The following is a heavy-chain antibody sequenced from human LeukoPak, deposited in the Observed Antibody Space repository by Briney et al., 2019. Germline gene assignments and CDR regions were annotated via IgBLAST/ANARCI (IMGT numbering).Heavy chain of an antibody. Sequence: GESLKISCKGSGYSLTSYWIGWVRQMPGKGLEWMGIIYPGDSDTRYSPSFQGQVTISADKSISTAYLQWSSLKASDTAMYYCASSTSGYYYGMDVWGQGTTVTVSS. CDR2: IYPGDSDT. V-gene: IGHV5-51*01. D-gene: IGHD2/OR15-2a*01. CDR3: ASSTSGYYYGMDV. CDR1: GYSLTSYW. J-gene: IGHJ6*02.